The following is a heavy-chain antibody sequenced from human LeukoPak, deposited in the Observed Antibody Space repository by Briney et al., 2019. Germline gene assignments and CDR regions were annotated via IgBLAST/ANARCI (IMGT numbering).Heavy chain of an antibody. CDR2: ISAYNGNT. Sequence: ASVKVSCKASSYTFTSYGISWVRQAPGQGLEWMGWISAYNGNTNYAQKLQGRVTMTTDTSTSTAYMELRSLRSDDTAVYYCARPRGYCSSTSCYDAFDIWGQGTMVTVSS. V-gene: IGHV1-18*01. J-gene: IGHJ3*02. CDR1: SYTFTSYG. CDR3: ARPRGYCSSTSCYDAFDI. D-gene: IGHD2-2*01.